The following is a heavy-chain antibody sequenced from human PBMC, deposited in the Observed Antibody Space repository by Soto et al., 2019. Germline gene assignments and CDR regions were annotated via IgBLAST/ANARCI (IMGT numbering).Heavy chain of an antibody. Sequence: GGSLRLSCAASGFTFSSYSMNWVRQAPGKGLEWVSSISSSSSYIYYADSVKGRFTISRDNAKNSLYLQMNSLRAEDTAVYYCARDELDTAMVTYYYYGMDVWGQGTTVTV. CDR3: ARDELDTAMVTYYYYGMDV. CDR2: ISSSSSYI. D-gene: IGHD5-18*01. J-gene: IGHJ6*02. CDR1: GFTFSSYS. V-gene: IGHV3-21*01.